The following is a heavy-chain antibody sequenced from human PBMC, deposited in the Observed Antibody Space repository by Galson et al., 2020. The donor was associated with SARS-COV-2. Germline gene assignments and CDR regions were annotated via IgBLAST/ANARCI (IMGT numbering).Heavy chain of an antibody. Sequence: SVKVSCKASGGTFSSYAISWVRQAPGQGLEWMGGIIPIFGTANYAQKFQGRVTITADESTSTAYMELSSLRSEDTAVYYCVDILTGYPDAFDIWGQGKMVTVSS. D-gene: IGHD3-9*01. V-gene: IGHV1-69*13. J-gene: IGHJ3*02. CDR3: VDILTGYPDAFDI. CDR1: GGTFSSYA. CDR2: IIPIFGTA.